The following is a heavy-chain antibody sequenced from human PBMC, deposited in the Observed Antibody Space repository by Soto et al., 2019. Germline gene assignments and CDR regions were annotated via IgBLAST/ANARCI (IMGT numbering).Heavy chain of an antibody. Sequence: PGGSLRLSCAASGFTFSTYCMHWVRHTPGTGLVWVSRTCRYGRELYYADSVKGRFTISRDDAKNTLYLQMDSLRVEDTGIYYCVRDPYLPTAGRLASLHYWGPGTLVTVSS. CDR2: TCRYGREL. V-gene: IGHV3-74*01. D-gene: IGHD1-1*01. CDR1: GFTFSTYC. CDR3: VRDPYLPTAGRLASLHY. J-gene: IGHJ4*02.